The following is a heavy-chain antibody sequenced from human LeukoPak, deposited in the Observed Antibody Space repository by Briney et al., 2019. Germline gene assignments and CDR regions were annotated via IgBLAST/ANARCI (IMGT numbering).Heavy chain of an antibody. CDR1: GYTFTDYY. CDR3: ARGRSDYYLDS. V-gene: IGHV1-2*02. J-gene: IGHJ4*02. D-gene: IGHD3-10*01. CDR2: IYPDSGGT. Sequence: ASLKLSFTSSGYTFTDYYMHRVRQAPGHGLEWMGWIYPDSGGTNYAQKFQGRVTMTRDTSISTAYMGLSRLTSDDTAVYYCARGRSDYYLDSWEQGPLLTVSS.